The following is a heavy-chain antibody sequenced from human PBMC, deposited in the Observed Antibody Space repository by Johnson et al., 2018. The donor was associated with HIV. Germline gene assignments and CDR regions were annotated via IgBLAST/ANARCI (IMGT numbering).Heavy chain of an antibody. D-gene: IGHD1-1*01. J-gene: IGHJ3*02. CDR3: ARDGSNFGAFDI. CDR1: GFTFSSFW. V-gene: IGHV3-7*01. Sequence: VQLVESGGGVVQPGRSLRLSCAASGFTFSSFWMTWVRQAPGKGLEWVANIKDDGSEKSYVDSVKGRFTISRDNAKKSLYLQMNSLRAEDTAVYYCARDGSNFGAFDIWGQGTMVTVSS. CDR2: IKDDGSEK.